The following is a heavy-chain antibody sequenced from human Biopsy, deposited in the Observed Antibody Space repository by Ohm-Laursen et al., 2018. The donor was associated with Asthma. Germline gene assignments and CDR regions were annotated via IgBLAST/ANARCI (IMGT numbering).Heavy chain of an antibody. Sequence: SVKVSCKGSRDIFSSYGFSWVRQAPGQGLEWMGGIIPISLTPSYARRFRGRVTISADEYTRTAYMELSSLRSEDTAVYYCARDPSYVDPSVEGWHLWGQGTMVTVSS. CDR3: ARDPSYVDPSVEGWHL. D-gene: IGHD3-16*01. J-gene: IGHJ3*01. CDR2: IIPISLTP. V-gene: IGHV1-69*13. CDR1: RDIFSSYG.